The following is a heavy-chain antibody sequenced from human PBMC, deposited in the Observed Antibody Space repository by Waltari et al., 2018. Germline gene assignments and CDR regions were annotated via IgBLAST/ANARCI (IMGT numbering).Heavy chain of an antibody. CDR1: GFTFSSYA. CDR3: AKVEGDTAMVLLYYYYGMDV. CDR2: ISGRGGST. Sequence: EVQLLESGGGLVQPGGSLRLSCAASGFTFSSYAMRWVRQAPGKGLGWVSAISGRGGSTYYADSVKGRFTISRDNSKNTLYLQMNSLRAEDTAVYYCAKVEGDTAMVLLYYYYGMDVWGQGTTVTVSS. J-gene: IGHJ6*02. D-gene: IGHD5-18*01. V-gene: IGHV3-23*01.